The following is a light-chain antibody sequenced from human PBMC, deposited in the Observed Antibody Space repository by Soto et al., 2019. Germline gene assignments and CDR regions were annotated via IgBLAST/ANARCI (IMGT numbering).Light chain of an antibody. Sequence: VIWMTQSPSLLSASPGDRVTISCRMSQVISRYLDWYQHKPGKAPELLIYAASTLQSGVPSRFSGSGSGTDFTLTISCLQSEDFATYYCQQYYSFPLTFGQGTKVEIK. CDR3: QQYYSFPLT. J-gene: IGKJ1*01. CDR2: AAS. CDR1: QVISRY. V-gene: IGKV1D-8*01.